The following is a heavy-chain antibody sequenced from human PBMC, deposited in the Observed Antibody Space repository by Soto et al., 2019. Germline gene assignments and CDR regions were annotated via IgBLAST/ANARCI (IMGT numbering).Heavy chain of an antibody. D-gene: IGHD4-4*01. J-gene: IGHJ5*02. V-gene: IGHV3-7*01. CDR2: IKPDESEK. CDR3: VRGGSNYAS. CDR1: GFTFSDSW. Sequence: QSGGSLRLSCTASGFTFSDSWMTWVRQAPGKGLEWVARIKPDESEKKYADSEKGRFSISRDNAKNSMYLQMDSLRGEDTAVYYCVRGGSNYASWGQGTLVTVSS.